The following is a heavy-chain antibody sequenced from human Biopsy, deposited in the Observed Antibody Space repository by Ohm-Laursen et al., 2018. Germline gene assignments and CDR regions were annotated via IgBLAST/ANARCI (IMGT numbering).Heavy chain of an antibody. D-gene: IGHD3-22*01. Sequence: LSLTWPVSGDSISSYYWSWIRQPPGKGLQWIGYVYYTGSTDYNPSLQSRVTISVDTSKNHFSLGLRSVTPADTAIYYCARDRGYYSDRTVPGYFDLWGRGTLVTVSS. V-gene: IGHV4-59*01. CDR3: ARDRGYYSDRTVPGYFDL. CDR2: VYYTGST. J-gene: IGHJ2*01. CDR1: GDSISSYY.